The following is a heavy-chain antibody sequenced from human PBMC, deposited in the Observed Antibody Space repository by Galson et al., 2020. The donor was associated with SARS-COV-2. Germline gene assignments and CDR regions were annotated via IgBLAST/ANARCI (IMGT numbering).Heavy chain of an antibody. CDR3: AGTTVTKYWFDP. CDR2: IWYDGSNK. J-gene: IGHJ5*02. CDR1: GFTFSSYG. D-gene: IGHD4-4*01. Sequence: GGSLRLSCAASGFTFSSYGMHWVRQAPGKGLEWVAVIWYDGSNKYYADSVKGRFTISRDNSKNTLYLQMNSLRAEDTAVYYCAGTTVTKYWFDPWGQGTLFTVSS. V-gene: IGHV3-33*01.